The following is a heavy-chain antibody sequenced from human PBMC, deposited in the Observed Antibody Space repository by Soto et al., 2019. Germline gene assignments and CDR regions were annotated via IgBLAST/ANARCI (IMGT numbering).Heavy chain of an antibody. D-gene: IGHD3-10*01. J-gene: IGHJ3*02. CDR1: GGSFSGYY. Sequence: SETLSLTCAVYGGSFSGYYWSWIRQPPGKGLEWIGEINHSGSTNYNPSLKSLVTISVDTSKNQFSLKLSSVTAADTAVYYCAREGSGGDAFDIWGQGTMVTVSS. CDR3: AREGSGGDAFDI. V-gene: IGHV4-34*01. CDR2: INHSGST.